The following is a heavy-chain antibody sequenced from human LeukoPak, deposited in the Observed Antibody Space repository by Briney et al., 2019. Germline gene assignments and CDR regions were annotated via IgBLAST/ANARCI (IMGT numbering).Heavy chain of an antibody. V-gene: IGHV4-59*01. CDR1: GGSISSYY. J-gene: IGHJ3*02. Sequence: SETLSLTCTVSGGSISSYYWSWIRQPAGKGLEWIGYIYYSGSTNYNPSLKSRVTISVDTSKNQFSLKLSSVTAADTAVYYCATTTDIDYSDAFDIWGQGTMVTVSS. CDR2: IYYSGST. D-gene: IGHD2-15*01. CDR3: ATTTDIDYSDAFDI.